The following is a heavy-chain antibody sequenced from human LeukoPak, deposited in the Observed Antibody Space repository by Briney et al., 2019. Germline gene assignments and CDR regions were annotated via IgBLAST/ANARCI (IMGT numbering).Heavy chain of an antibody. CDR2: IYTSGST. J-gene: IGHJ4*02. CDR3: AIEGYSSSWYRPSYFDY. CDR1: GGSISSYY. V-gene: IGHV4-4*07. D-gene: IGHD6-13*01. Sequence: SETLSLTCTVSGGSISSYYWSWIRQPAGKGLEWIGRIYTSGSTNYNPSLKSRVTMSVDTSKNQFSLKLSSVTAADTAVYYCAIEGYSSSWYRPSYFDYWGQGTLVTVSS.